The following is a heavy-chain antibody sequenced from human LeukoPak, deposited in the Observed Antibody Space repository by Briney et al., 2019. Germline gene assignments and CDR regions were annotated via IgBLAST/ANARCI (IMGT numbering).Heavy chain of an antibody. CDR1: GGSFSGYY. V-gene: IGHV4-34*01. J-gene: IGHJ6*02. CDR3: ASCQTRKYWYDGMDV. D-gene: IGHD2-8*02. Sequence: PSETLSLTCAVYGGSFSGYYWSWIRQPPGKGLEWIGEINHSGSTSYNPSLKSRVTISVDTSKNQFSLKVNSVTAADTAVYYCASCQTRKYWYDGMDVWGQGTTVTVSS. CDR2: INHSGST.